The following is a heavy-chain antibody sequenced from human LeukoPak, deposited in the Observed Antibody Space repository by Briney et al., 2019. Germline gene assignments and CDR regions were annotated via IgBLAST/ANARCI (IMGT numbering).Heavy chain of an antibody. CDR3: AKDFEMATIEPLDP. V-gene: IGHV3-9*01. CDR2: ISWNRGSI. CDR1: GFTFDDYA. D-gene: IGHD5-24*01. Sequence: GRSLRLSCAASGFTFDDYAMHWVRQAPGKGLEWVSGISWNRGSIGYADSVKGRFTISRDNAKNSLYLQMNSLRAEDTALYYCAKDFEMATIEPLDPWGQGTLVTVSS. J-gene: IGHJ5*02.